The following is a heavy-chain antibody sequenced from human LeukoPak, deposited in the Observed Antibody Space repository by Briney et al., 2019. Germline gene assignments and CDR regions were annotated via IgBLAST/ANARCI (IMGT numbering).Heavy chain of an antibody. D-gene: IGHD3-9*01. J-gene: IGHJ5*02. V-gene: IGHV3-30*04. Sequence: GSLRLSCAASGFTFSSYAMHWVRQAPGKGLEWVAVISYDGSHKSCADSVKGRFTISKDDSKNALYLQMNSLRLEDTAVYYCVREIYLDGRRWFDTWGQGNLVTVSS. CDR3: VREIYLDGRRWFDT. CDR1: GFTFSSYA. CDR2: ISYDGSHK.